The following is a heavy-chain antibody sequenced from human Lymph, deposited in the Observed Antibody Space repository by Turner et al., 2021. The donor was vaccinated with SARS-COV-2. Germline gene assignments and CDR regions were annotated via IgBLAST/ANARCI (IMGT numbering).Heavy chain of an antibody. J-gene: IGHJ4*02. V-gene: IGHV3-23*01. CDR2: ISGSGGST. D-gene: IGHD3-22*01. CDR1: GFTLSSYA. Sequence: EVQLLESGGGLVQPGGSLRLSRAASGFTLSSYAMSWVRQAPGKGMEWVSVISGSGGSTYYADSVKGRFTISRDNSKNTLYLQMNSLRAEETAVYYCAKNEMAMIVVVITLFDYWGQGTLVTVSS. CDR3: AKNEMAMIVVVITLFDY.